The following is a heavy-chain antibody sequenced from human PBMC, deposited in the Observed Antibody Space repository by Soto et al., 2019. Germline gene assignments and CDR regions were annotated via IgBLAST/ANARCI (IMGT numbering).Heavy chain of an antibody. CDR3: ARLGLTTVTSIFFYYAGMDV. J-gene: IGHJ6*02. D-gene: IGHD4-17*01. Sequence: SVPVSCKACRGTFSSYAISGVLQSPLQGLEWMGGIIPIFGTASYAQKFEGRVTITADKSTSTAYMELTSLRSEDTAVYVCARLGLTTVTSIFFYYAGMDVWGQGTTVTVSS. CDR2: IIPIFGTA. V-gene: IGHV1-69*06. CDR1: RGTFSSYA.